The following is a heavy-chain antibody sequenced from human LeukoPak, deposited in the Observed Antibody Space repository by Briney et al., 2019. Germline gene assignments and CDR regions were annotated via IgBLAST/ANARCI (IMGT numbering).Heavy chain of an antibody. J-gene: IGHJ4*02. V-gene: IGHV4-4*02. CDR3: ARGDLTWELLLDY. CDR1: GGSISSSNW. D-gene: IGHD1-26*01. CDR2: IYHSGST. Sequence: PSQTLSLTCAVSGGSISSSNWWSWVRQPPGKGLEWIGEIYHSGSTNYNPSLKSRVTISVDKSKNQFSLKLSSVTAADTAVYYCARGDLTWELLLDYWGQGTLVTVSS.